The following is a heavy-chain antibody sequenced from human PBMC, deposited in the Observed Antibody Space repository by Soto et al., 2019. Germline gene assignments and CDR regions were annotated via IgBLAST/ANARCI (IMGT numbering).Heavy chain of an antibody. J-gene: IGHJ1*01. V-gene: IGHV3-30-3*01. D-gene: IGHD4-17*01. CDR3: ARPGGYGDSQGFQH. CDR2: ISYDGSNK. Sequence: QVQLLESGGGVVQPGRSLRLSCAASGFTFSSYAMHWVRQAPGKGLEWVAVISYDGSNKYYADSVKGRFTISRDNSKNTLYLQMNSLRAEDTAVYYCARPGGYGDSQGFQHWGQGTLVTVSS. CDR1: GFTFSSYA.